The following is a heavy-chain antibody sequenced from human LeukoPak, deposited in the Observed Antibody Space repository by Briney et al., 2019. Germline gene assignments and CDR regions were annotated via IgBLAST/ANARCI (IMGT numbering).Heavy chain of an antibody. J-gene: IGHJ6*03. Sequence: PSETLSLTCTVSGGSISSGAYYWSWIRQPPGKGLEWIVYIYYSGSTNYNPSLKSRVTISVDTSKNQFSLKLSSVTAADTAVYYCARDANRLWYQLHLLGPYYMDVWGKGTTVTVSS. CDR2: IYYSGST. V-gene: IGHV4-61*08. CDR3: ARDANRLWYQLHLLGPYYMDV. D-gene: IGHD2-2*01. CDR1: GGSISSGAYY.